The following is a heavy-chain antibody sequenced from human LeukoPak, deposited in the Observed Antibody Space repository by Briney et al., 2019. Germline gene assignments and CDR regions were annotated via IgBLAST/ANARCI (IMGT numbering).Heavy chain of an antibody. J-gene: IGHJ4*02. D-gene: IGHD3-22*01. V-gene: IGHV1-69*02. CDR2: IIPILGIA. Sequence: ASVRVSCKASGGTFSSYTISWVRQAPGQGLEWMGRIIPILGIANYAQKFQGRVTITADKSTSTAYMELSSLRSEDMAVYYCATEPNYYDSSMDYWGQGTLVTVSS. CDR1: GGTFSSYT. CDR3: ATEPNYYDSSMDY.